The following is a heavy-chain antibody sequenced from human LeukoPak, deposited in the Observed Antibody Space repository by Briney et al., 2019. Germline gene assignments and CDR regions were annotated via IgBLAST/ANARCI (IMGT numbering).Heavy chain of an antibody. CDR2: IYTSGST. D-gene: IGHD4-11*01. J-gene: IGHJ5*02. CDR1: GGSISSGSYY. V-gene: IGHV4-61*02. CDR3: AREGTTSVFDP. Sequence: SETLSLTCTVSGGSISSGSYYWSWIRQPAGKGLEWIGRIYTSGSTNYNPSLKSRVTISVDTSKNQFSLKLSSVTAADTAVYYCAREGTTSVFDPWGQGTLVTVSS.